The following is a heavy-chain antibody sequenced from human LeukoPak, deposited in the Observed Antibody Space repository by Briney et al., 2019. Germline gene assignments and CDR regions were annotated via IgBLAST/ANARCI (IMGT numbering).Heavy chain of an antibody. CDR1: GFTFSDYY. CDR3: ARVGDPYFFDY. V-gene: IGHV3-11*01. D-gene: IGHD3-16*01. CDR2: ISNSGSTI. Sequence: GGSLRLSCAASGFTFSDYYMSWIRQAPGKGLEWVSYISNSGSTIYCADSVKGRFTISRDNAKNSLYLQMNSLRAEDTAVYYCARVGDPYFFDYWGQGTLVTVSS. J-gene: IGHJ4*02.